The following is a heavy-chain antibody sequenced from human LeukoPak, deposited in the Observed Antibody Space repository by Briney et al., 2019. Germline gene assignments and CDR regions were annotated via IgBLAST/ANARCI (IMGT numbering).Heavy chain of an antibody. V-gene: IGHV3-30-3*01. CDR2: ISYDGSNK. Sequence: GGSLRLSCAASGFTFSSYAMHWVRQAPGKGLEWVAVISYDGSNKYYADSVKGRFTISRDNAKNSLYLQMNSLRDEDTAVYYCAVVVPAAINLPFDYWGQGTLVTVSS. CDR1: GFTFSSYA. D-gene: IGHD2-2*01. J-gene: IGHJ4*02. CDR3: AVVVPAAINLPFDY.